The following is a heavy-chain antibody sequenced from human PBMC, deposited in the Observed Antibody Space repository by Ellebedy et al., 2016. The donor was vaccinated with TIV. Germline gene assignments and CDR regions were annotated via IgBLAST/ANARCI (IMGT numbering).Heavy chain of an antibody. CDR2: IKQDGSEQ. Sequence: GESLKISCAASGFSFNNYWMNWARQAPGKGLEWVANIKQDGSEQYYVDSVKGRFTISRDNAKNSLYLQMNSLRAEDTAVYYCARVYDSIDYWGQGTLVTVSS. J-gene: IGHJ4*02. D-gene: IGHD3-22*01. V-gene: IGHV3-7*01. CDR3: ARVYDSIDY. CDR1: GFSFNNYW.